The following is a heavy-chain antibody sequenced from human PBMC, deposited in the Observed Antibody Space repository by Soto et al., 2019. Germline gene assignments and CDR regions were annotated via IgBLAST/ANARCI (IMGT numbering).Heavy chain of an antibody. V-gene: IGHV3-15*01. CDR1: GFTFSNAW. Sequence: XGSLKLSCAASGFTFSNAWMSWVRQAPGKGLEWVGRIKSKTDGGTTDYAAPVKGRFTISRDDSKNTLYLQMNSLKTEDTAVYYCTTDLGLSGAFDIWGQGTMVTVSS. CDR3: TTDLGLSGAFDI. CDR2: IKSKTDGGTT. D-gene: IGHD7-27*01. J-gene: IGHJ3*02.